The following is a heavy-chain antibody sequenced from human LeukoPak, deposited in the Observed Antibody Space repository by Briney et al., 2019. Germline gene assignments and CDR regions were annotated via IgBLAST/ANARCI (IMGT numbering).Heavy chain of an antibody. D-gene: IGHD4-17*01. Sequence: PSETLSLTCTVSGGSISSYYWSWIRQPAGKGLEWIGRIYTSGSTNYNPSLKSRVTMSVDTSKNQFSLKLSSVTAADTAVYYCARDITAVTTFRSAFDIWGQGTMVTVSS. CDR3: ARDITAVTTFRSAFDI. J-gene: IGHJ3*02. CDR2: IYTSGST. CDR1: GGSISSYY. V-gene: IGHV4-4*07.